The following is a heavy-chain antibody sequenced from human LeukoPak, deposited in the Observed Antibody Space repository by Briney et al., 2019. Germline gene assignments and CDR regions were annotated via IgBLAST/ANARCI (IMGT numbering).Heavy chain of an antibody. J-gene: IGHJ5*02. V-gene: IGHV4-39*01. CDR2: IYYSEST. CDR1: GGSISSSSYY. D-gene: IGHD2-2*01. Sequence: SETLSLTCTVSGGSISSSSYYWGWIRQPPGKGLEWIGSIYYSESTHYNPSLKSRVTISVDTSKNQFSLRLSSVTAADTAVYYCARQTIVAVEVGWFDPWGQGTLVTVSS. CDR3: ARQTIVAVEVGWFDP.